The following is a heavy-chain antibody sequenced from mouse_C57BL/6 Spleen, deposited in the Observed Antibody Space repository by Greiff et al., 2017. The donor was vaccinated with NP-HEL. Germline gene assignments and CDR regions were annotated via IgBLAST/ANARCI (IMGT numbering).Heavy chain of an antibody. CDR1: GYAFSSSW. V-gene: IGHV1-82*01. J-gene: IGHJ4*01. Sequence: QVQLQQSGPELVKPGASVKISCKASGYAFSSSWMNWVKQRPGKGLEWIGRIYPGDGDTNYNGKFKGKATLTADKSSSTAYMQLSSLTSEDSAVYVCASCWGGYAMDYWGQGTSVTVSS. CDR2: IYPGDGDT. CDR3: ASCWGGYAMDY.